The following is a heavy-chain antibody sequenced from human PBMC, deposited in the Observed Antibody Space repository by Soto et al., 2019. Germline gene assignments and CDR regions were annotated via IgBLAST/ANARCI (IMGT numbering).Heavy chain of an antibody. CDR2: IKQDGSEK. D-gene: IGHD3-3*01. CDR3: ARAGSLTIFGVVIPHRYYYYGMDV. J-gene: IGHJ6*02. V-gene: IGHV3-7*01. CDR1: GFTFSSYW. Sequence: PGGSLRLSCAASGFTFSSYWMSWVRQAPGKGLEWVANIKQDGSEKYYVDSVKGRFTISRDNAKNSLYLQMSSLRAEDTAVYYCARAGSLTIFGVVIPHRYYYYGMDVWGQGTTVTVSS.